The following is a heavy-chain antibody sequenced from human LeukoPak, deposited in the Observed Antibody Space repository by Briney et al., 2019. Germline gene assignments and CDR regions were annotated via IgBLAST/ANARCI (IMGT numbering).Heavy chain of an antibody. Sequence: PSETLSLTCTVSGGSISSSSYYWGWIRQPPGKGLEWIGEINHSGSTNYNPSLKSRVTISVDTSKNQFSLKLSSVTAADTAVYYCARSCLIAGAYYYYMDVWGKGTTVTVSS. CDR3: ARSCLIAGAYYYYMDV. D-gene: IGHD6-19*01. V-gene: IGHV4-39*07. CDR1: GGSISSSSYY. CDR2: INHSGST. J-gene: IGHJ6*03.